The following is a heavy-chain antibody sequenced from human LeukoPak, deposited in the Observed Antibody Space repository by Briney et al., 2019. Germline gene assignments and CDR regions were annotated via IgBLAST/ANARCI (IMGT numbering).Heavy chain of an antibody. CDR3: ASGGSGYEAAGHFDY. V-gene: IGHV1-46*03. J-gene: IGHJ4*02. D-gene: IGHD5-12*01. CDR2: INPSGGST. CDR1: GYTFATYY. Sequence: GASVKVSCKASGYTFATYYMHWVRQAPGQGLEWMGIINPSGGSTSYAQKFQGRVTMTRDMSTSTVYMELSSLRSEDTAVYYCASGGSGYEAAGHFDYWGQGTLVTVSS.